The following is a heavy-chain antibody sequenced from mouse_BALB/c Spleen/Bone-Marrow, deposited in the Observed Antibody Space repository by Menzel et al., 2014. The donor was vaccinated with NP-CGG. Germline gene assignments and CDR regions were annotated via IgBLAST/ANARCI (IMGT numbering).Heavy chain of an antibody. J-gene: IGHJ2*01. V-gene: IGHV7-3*02. CDR1: GFTFTDYY. CDR3: ARDKGRVFFDY. CDR2: IRNKANGYTT. Sequence: EVKLVESGGGLVQPGGSLGLSCATSGFTFTDYYMNWVRPPPGKALEWLGFIRNKANGYTTEYSASVKSRFTISRDNSQNILYLQMNTLRADDSATYYCARDKGRVFFDYWGQGTTLTVSS.